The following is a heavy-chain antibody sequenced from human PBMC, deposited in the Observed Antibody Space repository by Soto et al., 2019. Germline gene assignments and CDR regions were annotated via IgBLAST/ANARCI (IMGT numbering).Heavy chain of an antibody. J-gene: IGHJ4*02. CDR2: IYYSGST. Sequence: SETLSLTCTVSGGSISSYYWSWIRQPPGKGLEWIGSIYYSGSTYYNPSLKSRVTISVDTSENHFSLNLSSVTAADTAVYYCARHLGEGYFDYWGQGTLVTVSS. V-gene: IGHV4-59*05. CDR3: ARHLGEGYFDY. CDR1: GGSISSYY.